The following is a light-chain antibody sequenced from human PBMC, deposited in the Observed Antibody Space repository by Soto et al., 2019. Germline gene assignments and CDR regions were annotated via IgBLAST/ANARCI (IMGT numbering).Light chain of an antibody. V-gene: IGLV2-8*01. Sequence: QSVLTQPPSASGSPGQSVTISCTGTSSDVGGYNYVSWYQQHPGNAPKLMIYEVIKRPSGVPDRSSGSKSGNTASLTVSGLQAEDEADYYCSSYAGTNNLYVFGTGTKVTVL. CDR2: EVI. CDR3: SSYAGTNNLYV. CDR1: SSDVGGYNY. J-gene: IGLJ1*01.